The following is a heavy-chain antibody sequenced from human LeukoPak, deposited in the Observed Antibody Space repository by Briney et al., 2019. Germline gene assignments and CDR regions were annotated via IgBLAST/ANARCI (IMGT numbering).Heavy chain of an antibody. J-gene: IGHJ5*02. CDR3: ARSGRDYGDYVGVFWFDP. Sequence: SETLSLTCTVSGYSISSGYYWGWLRQPPGKGLEWIGSIYHSGSTYYHPSLKSRVTISVDTSKNQFSLKLSSVTAADTGVYYCARSGRDYGDYVGVFWFDPWGQGTLVTVSS. CDR2: IYHSGST. D-gene: IGHD4-17*01. V-gene: IGHV4-38-2*02. CDR1: GYSISSGYY.